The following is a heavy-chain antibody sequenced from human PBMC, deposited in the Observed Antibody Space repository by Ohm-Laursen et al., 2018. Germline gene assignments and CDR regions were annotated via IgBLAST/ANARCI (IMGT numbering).Heavy chain of an antibody. J-gene: IGHJ4*02. CDR1: GFTFSSYE. CDR2: ISSSGSTI. CDR3: ARGSGSYSRLGVDS. Sequence: SLRLSCAASGFTFSSYEMNWVRQAPGKGLEWVSYISSSGSTIYYADSVKGRFTISRDNAKNTLYLQMDSLRAEDTAVYYCARGSGSYSRLGVDSWGQGTLVTVSS. D-gene: IGHD1-26*01. V-gene: IGHV3-48*03.